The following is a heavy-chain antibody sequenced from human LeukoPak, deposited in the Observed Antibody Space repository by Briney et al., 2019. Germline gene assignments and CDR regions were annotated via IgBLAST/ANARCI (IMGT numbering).Heavy chain of an antibody. J-gene: IGHJ6*03. CDR2: INPNSGGT. CDR1: GYTLTGYY. CDR3: PRDKWRVVPAVYYYYYYMDV. D-gene: IGHD2-2*01. V-gene: IGHV1-2*02. Sequence: ASVKVSCKASGYTLTGYYMHWVRQAPGQGLEWMGWINPNSGGTNYAQKFQGRVTMTRDTSISTAYMELSRLRSDDTAVYYCPRDKWRVVPAVYYYYYYMDVWGKGTTVTVSS.